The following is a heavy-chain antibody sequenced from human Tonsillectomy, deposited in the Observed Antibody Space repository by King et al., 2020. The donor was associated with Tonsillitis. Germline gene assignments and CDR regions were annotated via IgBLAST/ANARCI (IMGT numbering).Heavy chain of an antibody. V-gene: IGHV1-2*04. J-gene: IGHJ4*02. Sequence: QLVQSGAEVKKPGASVKVSCKASGYTFTGHYMHWVRQAPGQGLEWMGWINPNSGGPKYEQKFQGWVTMTRDTSIGTVYMELSRLRSDDTAVYYCARGPGYSGYDYPLYCFDYWGQGTLVTVSS. CDR1: GYTFTGHY. CDR2: INPNSGGP. CDR3: ARGPGYSGYDYPLYCFDY. D-gene: IGHD5-12*01.